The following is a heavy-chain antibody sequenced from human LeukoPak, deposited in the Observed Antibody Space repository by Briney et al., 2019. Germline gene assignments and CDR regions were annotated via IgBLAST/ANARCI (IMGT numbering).Heavy chain of an antibody. CDR1: GYTFTSYG. V-gene: IGHV1-18*01. D-gene: IGHD5-12*01. CDR2: ISAYNGNT. Sequence: ASVKVSCKASGYTFTSYGISWVRQAPGQGLEWMGWISAYNGNTNYVQKLQGRVTMTTDTSTSTAYMELRSLRSGDTAVYYCARDEATEDAFDIWGQGTMVTVSS. CDR3: ARDEATEDAFDI. J-gene: IGHJ3*02.